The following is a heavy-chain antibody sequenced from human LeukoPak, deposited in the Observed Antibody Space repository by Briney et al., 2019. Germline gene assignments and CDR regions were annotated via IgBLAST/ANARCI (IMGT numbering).Heavy chain of an antibody. J-gene: IGHJ4*02. CDR3: ARVQDYYDSSGPPDYFDY. D-gene: IGHD3-22*01. V-gene: IGHV4-59*12. CDR2: IYYSGST. Sequence: SETLSLTCTVSGGSISSYYWSWIRQPPGKGLEWIGYIYYSGSTNYNPSPKSRVTISVDTSKNQFSLKLSSVTAADTAVYYCARVQDYYDSSGPPDYFDYWGQGTLVTVSS. CDR1: GGSISSYY.